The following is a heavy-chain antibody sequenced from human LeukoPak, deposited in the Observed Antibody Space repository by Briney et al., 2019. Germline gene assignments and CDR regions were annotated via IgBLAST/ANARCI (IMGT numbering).Heavy chain of an antibody. J-gene: IGHJ4*02. V-gene: IGHV1-46*01. CDR3: ARAPDPSDSSGYCPVY. Sequence: GSSVKVSCKASGGTFSSYATSWVRQAPGQGLEWMGIINPSGGSTSYAQKFQGRVTMTRDTSTSTVYMELSSLRSEDTAVYYCARAPDPSDSSGYCPVYWGQGTLVTVSS. CDR1: GGTFSSYA. CDR2: INPSGGST. D-gene: IGHD3-22*01.